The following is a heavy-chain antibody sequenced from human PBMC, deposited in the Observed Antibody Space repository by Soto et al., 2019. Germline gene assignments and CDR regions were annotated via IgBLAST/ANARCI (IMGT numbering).Heavy chain of an antibody. Sequence: GGSLRLSCAASGFTFSNYTMHWVRQAPGKGLEWVAVISYDGSNEYYADSVKGRFTISRDNSKNTLYLQMNSLRAEDTAVYSCARDRAVAGLYYSHYSGWDVGAKGTTVPVSS. D-gene: IGHD6-19*01. CDR1: GFTFSNYT. CDR2: ISYDGSNE. J-gene: IGHJ6*04. V-gene: IGHV3-30-3*01. CDR3: ARDRAVAGLYYSHYSGWDV.